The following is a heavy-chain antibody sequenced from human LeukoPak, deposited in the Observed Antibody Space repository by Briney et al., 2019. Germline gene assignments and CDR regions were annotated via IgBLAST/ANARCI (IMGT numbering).Heavy chain of an antibody. D-gene: IGHD3-9*01. V-gene: IGHV3-7*01. Sequence: GGSLRLSCAASGFTFSLYWMTWVRQAPGKGLEWVANIKQDGSEKYYVDSVKGRFTISRDDAKNSLYLQMNSLRAEDTAVYYCAREWEYYDILTGYSPIAFDIWGQGTMVTVSS. CDR1: GFTFSLYW. J-gene: IGHJ3*02. CDR2: IKQDGSEK. CDR3: AREWEYYDILTGYSPIAFDI.